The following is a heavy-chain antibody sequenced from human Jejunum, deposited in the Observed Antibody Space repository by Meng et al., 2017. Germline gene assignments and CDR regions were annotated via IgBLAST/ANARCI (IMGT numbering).Heavy chain of an antibody. CDR2: VSFDGTDT. V-gene: IGHV3-30*01. CDR3: ARSGGFSSEYP. Sequence: GGVGESWGGVVQPGGSLRLSCAATEFNFHGYAMHWVRQAPGKGLEWVAGVSFDGTDTFYADSVKGRFTISRDNSKNTLFLQMNGLRAEDTAMYYCARSGGFSSEYPWGQGTLVTVSS. D-gene: IGHD3-22*01. CDR1: EFNFHGYA. J-gene: IGHJ5*02.